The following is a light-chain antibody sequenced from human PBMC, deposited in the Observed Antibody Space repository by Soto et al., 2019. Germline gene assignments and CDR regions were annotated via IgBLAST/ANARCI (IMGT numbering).Light chain of an antibody. J-gene: IGLJ2*01. CDR2: DVS. V-gene: IGLV2-14*03. CDR1: GSDVGGYNY. CDR3: SSYTSSSTVV. Sequence: QSALTQPASVSGSPGQSITISCTGTGSDVGGYNYVSWYQHHPGKAPKVMIYDVSNRPSGVSNRFSGSKSGNTASLTISWLQAEDEADYYCSSYTSSSTVVFCGGTKVTVL.